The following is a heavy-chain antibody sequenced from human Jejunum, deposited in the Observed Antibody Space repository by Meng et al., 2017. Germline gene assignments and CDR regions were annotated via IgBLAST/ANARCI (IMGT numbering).Heavy chain of an antibody. CDR3: ARDLLDPNIAATGWFDP. Sequence: QVEREEWGRGLVKLSWALSHRCAGCGGYISNNNGWSWVRQRPGKGLEWIGEICHTGRINYNPSLKSRVTMSLDKSKNQFSLDLTSVTGADTAVYYCARDLLDPNIAATGWFDPWGQGTLVTVSS. CDR1: GGYISNNNG. D-gene: IGHD2/OR15-2a*01. V-gene: IGHV4-4*02. J-gene: IGHJ5*02. CDR2: ICHTGRI.